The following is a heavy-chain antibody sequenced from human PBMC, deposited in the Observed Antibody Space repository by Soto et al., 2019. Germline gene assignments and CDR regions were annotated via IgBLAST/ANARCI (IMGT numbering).Heavy chain of an antibody. V-gene: IGHV3-30*18. CDR1: GFTFSSYG. D-gene: IGHD1-26*01. CDR3: AKDGGSYPPLYFDY. CDR2: ISYDGSNK. Sequence: QVQLVESGGGVVQPGRSLRLSCAASGFTFSSYGMHWVRQAPGKGLEWVAVISYDGSNKYYADSVKGRFTISRDNSKNTLYLQMNSLRAEDTAVYYCAKDGGSYPPLYFDYWGQGTLVTVSS. J-gene: IGHJ4*02.